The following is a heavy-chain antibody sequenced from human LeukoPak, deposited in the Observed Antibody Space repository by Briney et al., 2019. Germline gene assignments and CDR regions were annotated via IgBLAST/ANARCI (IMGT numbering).Heavy chain of an antibody. CDR2: ITPNSGGT. D-gene: IGHD3-10*01. CDR3: ATGSGTYSPDY. Sequence: GASVKVSCKTFGYTFTTYYIHWVRQAPGQGLEWMGWITPNSGGTNYAQKFQGRVTMTRDTSISTAYMELSSLRSDDTAVYYCATGSGTYSPDYWGQGTLVTVSS. J-gene: IGHJ4*02. V-gene: IGHV1-2*02. CDR1: GYTFTTYY.